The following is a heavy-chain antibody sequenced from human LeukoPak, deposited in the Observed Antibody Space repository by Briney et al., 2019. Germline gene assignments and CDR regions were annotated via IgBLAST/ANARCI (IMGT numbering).Heavy chain of an antibody. CDR2: ISSSGDTI. V-gene: IGHV3-48*03. D-gene: IGHD3-22*01. CDR1: GFTFSSYE. Sequence: GGSLRLSCATSGFTFSSYEMNWVRQAPGKGLEWVSYISSSGDTIFYADSVKGRFTISRDNAKNSLYLQMNSLRAEDTAVYYCARDGGTRLKYSFGYGDYWGQGTLVTVSS. CDR3: ARDGGTRLKYSFGYGDY. J-gene: IGHJ4*02.